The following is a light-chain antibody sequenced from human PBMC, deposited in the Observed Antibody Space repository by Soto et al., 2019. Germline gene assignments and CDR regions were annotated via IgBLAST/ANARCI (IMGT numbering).Light chain of an antibody. CDR2: GAS. Sequence: EIVMTQSPATLSVSPGERATLSCRASQSVSSNLAWYQQKPGQAPRLLIYGASTRATGIPARFSGSGSGTEFTLTISRLEPEDFAVYYCQQYNGWPRTFGQGTKVGIK. J-gene: IGKJ1*01. V-gene: IGKV3-15*01. CDR3: QQYNGWPRT. CDR1: QSVSSN.